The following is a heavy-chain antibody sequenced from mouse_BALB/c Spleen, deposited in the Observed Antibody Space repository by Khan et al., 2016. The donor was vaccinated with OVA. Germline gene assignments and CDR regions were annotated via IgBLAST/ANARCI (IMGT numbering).Heavy chain of an antibody. CDR2: ISSGGST. CDR1: GFTFSSYV. CDR3: AREAYRYDEYYFDY. D-gene: IGHD2-14*01. Sequence: EVELVESGGDLVKPGGSLKLSCAASGFTFSSYVMSWVRQTPEKRLEWVASISSGGSTYYPDSVKGRFTISRDKARHILYLQMSSLRSEDTAMYYWAREAYRYDEYYFDYWGQGTTRTVSS. V-gene: IGHV5-6-5*01. J-gene: IGHJ2*01.